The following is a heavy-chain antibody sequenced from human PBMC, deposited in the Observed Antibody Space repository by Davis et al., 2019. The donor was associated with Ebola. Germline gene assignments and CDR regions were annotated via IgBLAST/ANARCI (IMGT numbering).Heavy chain of an antibody. CDR2: INSDGSST. CDR3: ARGGTTVTTPLDY. CDR1: GFTFSSYW. J-gene: IGHJ4*02. D-gene: IGHD4-17*01. V-gene: IGHV3-74*01. Sequence: PGGSLRLSCAASGFTFSSYWMHWVRQVPGKGLVWVSRINSDGSSTIYADSVKGRFTISRDNAKNTLYLQMNSLRAEDTAVYYCARGGTTVTTPLDYWGQGTLVTVSS.